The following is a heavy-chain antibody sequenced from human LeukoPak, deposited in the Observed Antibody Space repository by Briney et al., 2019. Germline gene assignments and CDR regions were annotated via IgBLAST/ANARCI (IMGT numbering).Heavy chain of an antibody. D-gene: IGHD3-22*01. CDR2: ISYDGSDE. CDR3: AKDLSIHYDTRGFDP. Sequence: PGGSLRLSCEASGFTFSGFGMHWVRQASGKGLEWVAFISYDGSDEYYTESVKGRFTISRDNSKNTVYLQMNSLRTEDTAVYYCAKDLSIHYDTRGFDPWGQGTLVTVSS. J-gene: IGHJ5*02. CDR1: GFTFSGFG. V-gene: IGHV3-30*18.